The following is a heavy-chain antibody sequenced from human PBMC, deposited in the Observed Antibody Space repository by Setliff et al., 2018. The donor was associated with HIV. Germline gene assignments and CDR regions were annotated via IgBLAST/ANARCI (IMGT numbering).Heavy chain of an antibody. Sequence: PSETLSLTCTVSGGSISSYYWSWIRQPAGKGLEWIGRIYTSGSTNYNHSLKSRVTMSVDTSKNQFSLRLSSVTAADTAVYYCARARRAGSGPKYFQHWGQGTLVTVS. J-gene: IGHJ1*01. CDR2: IYTSGST. D-gene: IGHD2-15*01. CDR1: GGSISSYY. CDR3: ARARRAGSGPKYFQH. V-gene: IGHV4-4*07.